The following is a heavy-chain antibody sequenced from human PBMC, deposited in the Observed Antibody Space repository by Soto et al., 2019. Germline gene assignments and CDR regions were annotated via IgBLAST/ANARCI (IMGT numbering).Heavy chain of an antibody. V-gene: IGHV4-34*01. Sequence: SETLSLTCAVYGGSFSGYYWSWIRQPPGKGLEWIGEINHSGSTNYNPSLKSRVTISVDTSKNQFSLKLSSVTAADTAVYYCARAGFRSSGSDYWGQGTLVTVSS. CDR1: GGSFSGYY. J-gene: IGHJ4*02. D-gene: IGHD6-19*01. CDR2: INHSGST. CDR3: ARAGFRSSGSDY.